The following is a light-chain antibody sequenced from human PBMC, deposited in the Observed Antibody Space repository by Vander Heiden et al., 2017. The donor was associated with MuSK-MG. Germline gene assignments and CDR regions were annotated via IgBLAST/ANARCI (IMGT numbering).Light chain of an antibody. J-gene: IGKJ2*01. CDR3: QQLNSFPYT. Sequence: DIQLTQSPSFLSASVGDRVTITCRASQDISSYLAWYQQKPGKAPKLMIYAASTLQSGVPSRFSGSGSGTEFTLTISSLQPEDFSTYYCQQLNSFPYTFPHETKLEIK. V-gene: IGKV1-9*01. CDR2: AAS. CDR1: QDISSY.